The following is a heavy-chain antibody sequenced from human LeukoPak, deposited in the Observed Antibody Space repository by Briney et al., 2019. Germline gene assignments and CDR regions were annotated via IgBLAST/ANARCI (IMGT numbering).Heavy chain of an antibody. CDR3: ARDLDSSLYWFDP. Sequence: GGSLRLSCAASGLTFGSYWMNWVRQAPGKGLEWVANINQDGGEKYYVDSVKGRFTISRDNTKNSLFLQMNSLRAEDTAVYYCARDLDSSLYWFDPWGQGTLVTVSS. J-gene: IGHJ5*02. D-gene: IGHD3-22*01. CDR2: INQDGGEK. V-gene: IGHV3-7*03. CDR1: GLTFGSYW.